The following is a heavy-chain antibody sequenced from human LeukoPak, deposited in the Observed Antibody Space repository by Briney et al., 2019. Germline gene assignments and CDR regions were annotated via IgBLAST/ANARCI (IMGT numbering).Heavy chain of an antibody. CDR1: GGSVSSYY. CDR3: ARAFHYSSGWYSVGY. V-gene: IGHV4-59*08. CDR2: IYYSGST. Sequence: PSETLSLTCTVSGGSVSSYYWSWIRQPPGKRLEWIGFIYYSGSTNYNPSLKSRVTMSVDTSKNQFSLKLSSVTAADTAAYYCARAFHYSSGWYSVGYWGQGTLVTVSS. J-gene: IGHJ4*02. D-gene: IGHD6-19*01.